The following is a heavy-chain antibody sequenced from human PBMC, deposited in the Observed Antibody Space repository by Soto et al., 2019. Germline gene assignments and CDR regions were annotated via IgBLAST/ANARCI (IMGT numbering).Heavy chain of an antibody. Sequence: EVQLVESGGGLVQPGGSLRLSCAASGFTVISNYMSWVRQAPGKGREWVSVIYSGGSTYYADSVKGRFTISRHNSKNTLYLQMNSLRAEDTAVYYCARSYYYGSGSYRGWFDPWGQGTLVTVSS. CDR2: IYSGGST. CDR3: ARSYYYGSGSYRGWFDP. V-gene: IGHV3-53*04. D-gene: IGHD3-10*01. CDR1: GFTVISNY. J-gene: IGHJ5*02.